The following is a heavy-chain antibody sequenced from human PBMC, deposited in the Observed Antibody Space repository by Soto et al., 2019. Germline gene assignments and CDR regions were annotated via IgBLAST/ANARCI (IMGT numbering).Heavy chain of an antibody. V-gene: IGHV1-18*01. CDR2: ISAYSGNT. CDR3: ARDQTLLDY. D-gene: IGHD2-21*01. CDR1: GYTFTTYA. J-gene: IGHJ4*02. Sequence: ASVKVSCKASGYTFTTYAINWVRQAPGQGLERMGWISAYSGNTKYAQKLQGRVTMTTDTSTSTAYMELRSLRSDDTAVYYCARDQTLLDYWGQGTLVTVSS.